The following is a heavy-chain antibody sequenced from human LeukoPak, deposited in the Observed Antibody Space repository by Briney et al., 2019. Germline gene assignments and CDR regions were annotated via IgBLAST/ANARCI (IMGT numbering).Heavy chain of an antibody. CDR3: ATSDDSAATY. D-gene: IGHD6-25*01. V-gene: IGHV3-7*01. J-gene: IGHJ4*02. Sequence: GRSLRLSCAASGFTFSKFWMSWVRQAPGKGLEWVANIKEDGSIKHYVDSVKGRFTISRDNAKNSLSLQMNYLRVEDTAVYYCATSDDSAATYWGQGTLVTVSS. CDR2: IKEDGSIK. CDR1: GFTFSKFW.